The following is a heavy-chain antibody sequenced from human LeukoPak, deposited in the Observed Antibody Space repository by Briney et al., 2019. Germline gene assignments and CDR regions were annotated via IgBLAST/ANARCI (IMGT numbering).Heavy chain of an antibody. CDR2: ISGSGGNT. CDR1: GFTSSSYA. Sequence: PGGSLRLSCAASGFTSSSYAMGWVRQAPGKGLEWVSAISGSGGNTYYADSVKGRFTISRDNSKNTLYLQMNSLRAEDSAAYYCAKLRSGTTGNVEIWGQGTMVTVSS. J-gene: IGHJ3*02. D-gene: IGHD1-26*01. V-gene: IGHV3-23*01. CDR3: AKLRSGTTGNVEI.